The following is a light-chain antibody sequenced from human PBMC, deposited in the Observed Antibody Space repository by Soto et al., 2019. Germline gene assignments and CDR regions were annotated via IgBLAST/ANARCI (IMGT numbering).Light chain of an antibody. J-gene: IGKJ1*01. CDR3: QQYYRTPWT. CDR1: QSVLYSSNNKNY. V-gene: IGKV4-1*01. Sequence: DIVMTQSPDSLAVSLGERATINCKSSQSVLYSSNNKNYLAWYQQKPGQPPKLLLYWASTRESGVPDRFSGSGSGTDFTLTITRLQPEDVAVYYCQQYYRTPWTFGHGTKVEIK. CDR2: WAS.